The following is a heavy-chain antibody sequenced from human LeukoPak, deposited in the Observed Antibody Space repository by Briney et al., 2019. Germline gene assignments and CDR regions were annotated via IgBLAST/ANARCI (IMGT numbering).Heavy chain of an antibody. J-gene: IGHJ5*02. V-gene: IGHV1-2*02. CDR1: GYTFTGYY. Sequence: ASVKVSCKASGYTFTGYYMHWVRQAPGQGLEWMGWINPNSGGTNYAQKFQGRVTMTRDTSISTAYMELSRLRSDDTAVYYCARDSLRITMVRGVIVSPAYWSDPWGQGTLVTVSS. CDR2: INPNSGGT. CDR3: ARDSLRITMVRGVIVSPAYWSDP. D-gene: IGHD3-10*01.